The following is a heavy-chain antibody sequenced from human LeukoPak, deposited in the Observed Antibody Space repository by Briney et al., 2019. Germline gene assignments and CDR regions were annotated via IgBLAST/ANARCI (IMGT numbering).Heavy chain of an antibody. CDR1: GFTFDDYT. V-gene: IGHV3-43*01. D-gene: IGHD1-26*01. J-gene: IGHJ4*02. CDR2: ISWDGGST. CDR3: AKDGVGATIGYFDY. Sequence: PGGSLRLSCAASGFTFDDYTMHWVRQAPGKGLEWVSLISWDGGSTYYADSVKGRFTISRDNSKNSLYLQMNSLRTEDTALYYCAKDGVGATIGYFDYWGQGTLVTVSS.